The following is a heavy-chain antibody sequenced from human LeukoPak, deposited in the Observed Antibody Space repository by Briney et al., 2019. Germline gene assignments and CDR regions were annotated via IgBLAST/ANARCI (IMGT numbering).Heavy chain of an antibody. Sequence: PSETLSLTCAVYGETYRGFYWSWIGQPPGKGLEWIGEINYSGSTNYNPSLKSRVTISVDTSKNQFSLNLNSVTAADTAVYYCARISTVTHQFDYWGQGRLVTVSS. D-gene: IGHD4-17*01. CDR2: INYSGST. CDR3: ARISTVTHQFDY. J-gene: IGHJ4*02. CDR1: GETYRGFY. V-gene: IGHV4-34*01.